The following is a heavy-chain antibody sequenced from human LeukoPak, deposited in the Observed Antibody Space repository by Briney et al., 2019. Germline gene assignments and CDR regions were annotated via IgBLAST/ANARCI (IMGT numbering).Heavy chain of an antibody. CDR1: GGSISSYY. CDR2: ISYNGST. V-gene: IGHV4-59*01. CDR3: ARGYSGHYYAFDI. D-gene: IGHD1-26*01. Sequence: SETLSLTCTVSGGSISSYYWSWIRQPPGKGLEWITYISYNGSTNYNPYLTTRVTISVATYKQHFSLKLTYVTAADAAVYYCARGYSGHYYAFDIWGQGTMVTVSS. J-gene: IGHJ3*02.